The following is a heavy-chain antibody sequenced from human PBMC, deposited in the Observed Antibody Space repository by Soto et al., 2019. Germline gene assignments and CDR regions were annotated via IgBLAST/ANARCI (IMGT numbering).Heavy chain of an antibody. CDR2: IIPIFVTA. D-gene: IGHD2-15*01. J-gene: IGHJ5*02. V-gene: IGHV1-69*13. Sequence: ASVXVSFKSSVGSFSIYAIIFLLQAPGQGLEWMGGIIPIFVTANYAQKFQGRVTITADESTSTAYMELSSLRSEDTAVYYCARDREEAEDWFDTWGQGTLVKVYS. CDR3: ARDREEAEDWFDT. CDR1: VGSFSIYA.